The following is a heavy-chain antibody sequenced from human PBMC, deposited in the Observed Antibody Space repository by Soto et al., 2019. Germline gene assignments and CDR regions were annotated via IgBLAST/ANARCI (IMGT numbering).Heavy chain of an antibody. CDR3: ASISFDSCGYYYYYGMDV. Sequence: ASVKVSCKASGYTFTSYGISWVRQAPGQGLEWMGWISAYNGNTNYAQKLQGRVTMTTDTSTSTAYMELRSLRSDDTAVYYCASISFDSCGYYYYYGMDVWGQGTTVTVSS. V-gene: IGHV1-18*01. CDR2: ISAYNGNT. D-gene: IGHD3-22*01. CDR1: GYTFTSYG. J-gene: IGHJ6*02.